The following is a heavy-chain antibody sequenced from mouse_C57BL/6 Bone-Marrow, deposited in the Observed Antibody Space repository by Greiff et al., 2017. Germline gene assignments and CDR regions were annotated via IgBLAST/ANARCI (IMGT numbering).Heavy chain of an antibody. CDR3: ASEGGYYGSSWAY. D-gene: IGHD1-1*01. CDR1: GYTFTGYW. Sequence: VQLQQSGAELMKPGASVKLSCKATGYTFTGYWIQWVKQRPGHGLEWIGDVLPGSGSTNYNEKFKGKATFTVDTSSNTAYMQLSSLTTEDSAVYFCASEGGYYGSSWAYWGQGTLVTVSA. J-gene: IGHJ3*01. CDR2: VLPGSGST. V-gene: IGHV1-9*01.